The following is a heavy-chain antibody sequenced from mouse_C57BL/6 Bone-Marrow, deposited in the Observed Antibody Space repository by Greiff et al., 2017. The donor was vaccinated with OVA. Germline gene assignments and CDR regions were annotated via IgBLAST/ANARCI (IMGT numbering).Heavy chain of an antibody. Sequence: QVHVKQSGPELVKPGASVKISCKASGYAFSSSWMNWVKQRPGKGLEWIGRIYPGDGDTNYNGKFKGKATLTADKSSSTAYMQLSSLTSEDSAVYFCARRTGTWGQGTTLTVSS. V-gene: IGHV1-82*01. D-gene: IGHD4-1*01. CDR2: IYPGDGDT. CDR3: ARRTGT. CDR1: GYAFSSSW. J-gene: IGHJ2*01.